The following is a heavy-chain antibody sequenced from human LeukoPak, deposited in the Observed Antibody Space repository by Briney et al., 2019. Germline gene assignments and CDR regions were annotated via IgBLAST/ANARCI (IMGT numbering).Heavy chain of an antibody. Sequence: ASVKVSCKASGYTFTSYYMHWVRQAPGQGLEWMGIINPSGGSTSYAQKFQGRVTMTTDTSTSTAYMELRSLRSDDTAVYYCARIQLPAAISGWFDPWGQGTLVTVSS. D-gene: IGHD2-2*02. CDR2: INPSGGST. CDR1: GYTFTSYY. J-gene: IGHJ5*02. CDR3: ARIQLPAAISGWFDP. V-gene: IGHV1-46*01.